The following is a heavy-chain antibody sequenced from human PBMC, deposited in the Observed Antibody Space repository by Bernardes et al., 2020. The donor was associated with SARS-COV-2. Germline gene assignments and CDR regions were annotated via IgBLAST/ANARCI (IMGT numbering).Heavy chain of an antibody. Sequence: ETLSLTCGVYGGPISGYWWSWIRQPPGKGLEWIGEINHTGSTNYNPSLKSRVTISVDTSKNQFSLKLSSVTAADTAVYYCARDSYYYDSGGGSWGQGTLVTVSS. D-gene: IGHD3-22*01. CDR3: ARDSYYYDSGGGS. J-gene: IGHJ5*02. CDR2: INHTGST. CDR1: GGPISGYW. V-gene: IGHV4-34*01.